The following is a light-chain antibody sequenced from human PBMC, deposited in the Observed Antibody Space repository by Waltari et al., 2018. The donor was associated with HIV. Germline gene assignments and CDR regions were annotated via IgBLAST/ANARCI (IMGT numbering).Light chain of an antibody. V-gene: IGLV3-1*01. CDR3: QAWDSNTAV. J-gene: IGLJ2*01. CDR1: RLGDEY. Sequence: SYELTQPPSVSVSPGQTASITCSGARLGDEYVSWYQQKPGQSPVLVIYQDTKRPSGIPERFSGSDSGNTVTLTISGTQAMDEADYYCQAWDSNTAVFGGGTKLTVL. CDR2: QDT.